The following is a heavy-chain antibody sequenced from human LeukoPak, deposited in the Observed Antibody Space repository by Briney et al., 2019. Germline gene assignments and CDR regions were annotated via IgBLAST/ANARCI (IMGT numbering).Heavy chain of an antibody. CDR2: ISRSGSTK. Sequence: PGRSLRLSCAASGFTFSSYGIHWVRQAPGKGLEWVSSISRSGSTKYYADSVKGRFTISRDNAKNSLFLQLNSLRAEDTAVYYCTTDLNYDILTGYYVGFDYWGQGALVTVSS. CDR3: TTDLNYDILTGYYVGFDY. J-gene: IGHJ4*02. CDR1: GFTFSSYG. V-gene: IGHV3-48*04. D-gene: IGHD3-9*01.